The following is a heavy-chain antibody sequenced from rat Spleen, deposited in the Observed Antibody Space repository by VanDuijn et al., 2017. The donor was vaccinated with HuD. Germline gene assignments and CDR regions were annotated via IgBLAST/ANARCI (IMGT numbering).Heavy chain of an antibody. J-gene: IGHJ2*01. V-gene: IGHV2S61*01. Sequence: QVQLKESGPGLVEPSQTLSLTCTVSGFSLTNNGVSWVRQPPGKDLEWMGGIWGDGSTNYTSGLKSRLSISRDTSKSQVFLKMNKLQTEDTAMYFCASQYYYEGYYRDYWGQGVMVTVSS. D-gene: IGHD1-12*03. CDR2: IWGDGST. CDR1: GFSLTNNG. CDR3: ASQYYYEGYYRDY.